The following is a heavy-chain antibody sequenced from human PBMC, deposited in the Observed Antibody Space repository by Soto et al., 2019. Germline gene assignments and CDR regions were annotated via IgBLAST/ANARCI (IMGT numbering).Heavy chain of an antibody. J-gene: IGHJ4*02. V-gene: IGHV3-66*01. CDR2: IYSSGST. D-gene: IGHD3-16*01. CDR3: ARDPWAADY. Sequence: HPGGSLRLSCAASGFTVSTKYMSWVRQAPGKGLVWVSVIYSSGSTFYADSVRGRFTISRDNSKNTVNLQMNSLRAEDTAVYYCARDPWAADYWGQGTLVTVSS. CDR1: GFTVSTKY.